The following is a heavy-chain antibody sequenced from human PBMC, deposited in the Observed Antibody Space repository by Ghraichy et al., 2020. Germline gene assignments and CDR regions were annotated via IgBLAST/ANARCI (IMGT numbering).Heavy chain of an antibody. Sequence: ASVKVSCEASGYTFNNYGIGWVRQAPGQGLEWMGWINTYNGDIKYAQKFRVTMTTDTSTTTAYMELRSLRSDDTAVYYCARGFGAPSDYWGQGTLVTVSA. CDR3: ARGFGAPSDY. V-gene: IGHV1-18*04. D-gene: IGHD3-10*01. J-gene: IGHJ4*02. CDR1: GYTFNNYG. CDR2: INTYNGDI.